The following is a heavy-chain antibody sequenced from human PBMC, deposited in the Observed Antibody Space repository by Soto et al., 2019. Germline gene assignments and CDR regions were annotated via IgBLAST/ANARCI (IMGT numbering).Heavy chain of an antibody. D-gene: IGHD2-2*01. V-gene: IGHV3-21*01. CDR2: IGSSGGYI. Sequence: GGSLRLSCAVSGFIFSDFSMNWVCQAPGKGLEWVASIGSSGGYIFYADSVKGRFTISRDNAKKSLDLQINSLRAEDTAVYYCAREKKHQSLGGRFGMDVWGQGTTVTVSS. CDR3: AREKKHQSLGGRFGMDV. J-gene: IGHJ6*02. CDR1: GFIFSDFS.